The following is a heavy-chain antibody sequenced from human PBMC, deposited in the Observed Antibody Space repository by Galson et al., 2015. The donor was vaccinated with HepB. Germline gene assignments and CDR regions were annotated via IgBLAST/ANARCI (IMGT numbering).Heavy chain of an antibody. CDR1: GITFSDYA. D-gene: IGHD2/OR15-2a*01. Sequence: SLRLSCAASGITFSDYAMAWVRQVPGKGLEWVSGINSVNGGTYYADSVKGRFTISRDNSRSTVYLQMNSLRVEDTAIYHCAKAQNNTWGRGCRILHLWGRGTLVTVSS. J-gene: IGHJ2*01. V-gene: IGHV3-23*01. CDR2: INSVNGGT. CDR3: AKAQNNTWGRGCRILHL.